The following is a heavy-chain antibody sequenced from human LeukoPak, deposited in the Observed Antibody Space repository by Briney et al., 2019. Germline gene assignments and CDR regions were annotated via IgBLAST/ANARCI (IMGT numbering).Heavy chain of an antibody. CDR1: GFTFSSYS. D-gene: IGHD6-19*01. J-gene: IGHJ5*02. CDR2: ISSSSSYI. CDR3: AKSAGSSSGWYGNNWFDP. Sequence: GGSLRLSCAASGFTFSSYSMNWVRQAPGKGLEWVSSISSSSSYIYYADSVKGRFTISRDNAKNSLYLQMNSLRAEDTAVYYCAKSAGSSSGWYGNNWFDPWGQGTLVTVSS. V-gene: IGHV3-21*04.